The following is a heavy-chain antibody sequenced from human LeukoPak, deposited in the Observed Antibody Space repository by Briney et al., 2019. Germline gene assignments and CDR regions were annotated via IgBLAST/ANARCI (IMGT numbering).Heavy chain of an antibody. V-gene: IGHV1-69*01. CDR1: GGTFSSYA. CDR2: MIPIFGTA. Sequence: SVKVSCKASGGTFSSYAISWVRQAPGQGLEWMGGMIPIFGTANYAQKFQGRVTITADESTSTAYMELSSLRSEDTAVYYCARASIAARRTSYYYYYMDVWGKGTTVTVSS. J-gene: IGHJ6*03. D-gene: IGHD6-6*01. CDR3: ARASIAARRTSYYYYYMDV.